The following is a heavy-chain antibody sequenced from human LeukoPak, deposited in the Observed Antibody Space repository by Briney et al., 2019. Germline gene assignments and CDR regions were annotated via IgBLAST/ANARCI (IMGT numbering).Heavy chain of an antibody. Sequence: GSLRLSCAASGFTFSIYWMTWVRQAPGKGRELVANIKQDGSEKYYVDSVKGRFTISRDNAKNSLYLQMNSLRAEDTAVYYCARNQRRLDYWGQRTLVTVSS. V-gene: IGHV3-7*01. D-gene: IGHD1-14*01. J-gene: IGHJ4*02. CDR3: ARNQRRLDY. CDR1: GFTFSIYW. CDR2: IKQDGSEK.